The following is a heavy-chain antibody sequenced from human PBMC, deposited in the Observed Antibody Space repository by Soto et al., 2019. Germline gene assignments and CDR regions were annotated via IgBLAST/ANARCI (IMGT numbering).Heavy chain of an antibody. V-gene: IGHV3-23*01. J-gene: IGHJ4*02. CDR1: GFTFSSYA. CDR3: AIDPTRTSHADY. CDR2: VSGSGDRT. Sequence: EVQLLESGGGWVQRGGSLRLSCAASGFTFSSYAMSWVRQAPGKGLEWVSAVSGSGDRTYYADSVKGRFTISRDNSKNTLYLQLNRLRVEDTAVYYCAIDPTRTSHADYWGQGTLVTVSS.